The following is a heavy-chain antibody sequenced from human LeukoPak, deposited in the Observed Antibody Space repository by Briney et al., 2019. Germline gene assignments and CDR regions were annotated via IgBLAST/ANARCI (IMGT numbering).Heavy chain of an antibody. CDR1: GFNFGDYA. CDR2: ISGTGGST. J-gene: IGHJ4*02. Sequence: GRSLRLSCTASGFNFGDYAMSWVRQAPGKGLEWVAAISGTGGSTSYADSVKGRFTISRDNSKNTLYVQMNSLRAEDTAVYYCAKDAIGDSSGHYWWEFDYWGQGTLVTVSS. V-gene: IGHV3-23*01. CDR3: AKDAIGDSSGHYWWEFDY. D-gene: IGHD3-22*01.